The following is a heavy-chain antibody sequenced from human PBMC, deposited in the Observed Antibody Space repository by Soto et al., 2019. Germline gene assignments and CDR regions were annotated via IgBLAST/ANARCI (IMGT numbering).Heavy chain of an antibody. CDR2: IYHSGST. CDR1: GGSISSSNW. D-gene: IGHD1-26*01. Sequence: QVQLQESGPGLVKPSGTLSLTCAVSGGSISSSNWWSWVRQPPGKGLEWIGEIYHSGSTNCNPSLKSRVTISVDKSKNHLSLKLSSVTAADTAVYYCARVSGSYYYGMDVWGQGTTVTVSS. V-gene: IGHV4-4*02. CDR3: ARVSGSYYYGMDV. J-gene: IGHJ6*02.